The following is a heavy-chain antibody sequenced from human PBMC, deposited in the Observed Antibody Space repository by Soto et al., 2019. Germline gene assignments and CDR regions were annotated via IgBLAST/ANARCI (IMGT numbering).Heavy chain of an antibody. CDR2: MNPNSGNT. Sequence: QVQLVQSGAEAKKPGASVKVSCKPSGYTFTSYDINWVRQATGQGLEWLGWMNPNSGNTGYAQKFRGRITMTSDSSISTAYMELSSLTSEDTAVYYCARGLNYYDSSGYDHWGQGTLGTVSS. CDR1: GYTFTSYD. J-gene: IGHJ4*02. CDR3: ARGLNYYDSSGYDH. D-gene: IGHD3-22*01. V-gene: IGHV1-8*01.